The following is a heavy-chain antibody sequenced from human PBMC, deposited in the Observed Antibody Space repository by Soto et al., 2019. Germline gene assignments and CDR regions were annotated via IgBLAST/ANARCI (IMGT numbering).Heavy chain of an antibody. Sequence: QVQLVESGGGVVQPGRSLRLSCAASGFTFSSYGMHWVRQAPGKGLEWVAVIWYDGSNKYYADSVKGRFTISRDNSKNTLYLQRNSLRAEDTAVYYCARRPRLVGAVDYWGQGTLVTVSS. J-gene: IGHJ4*02. CDR1: GFTFSSYG. V-gene: IGHV3-33*01. CDR2: IWYDGSNK. D-gene: IGHD1-26*01. CDR3: ARRPRLVGAVDY.